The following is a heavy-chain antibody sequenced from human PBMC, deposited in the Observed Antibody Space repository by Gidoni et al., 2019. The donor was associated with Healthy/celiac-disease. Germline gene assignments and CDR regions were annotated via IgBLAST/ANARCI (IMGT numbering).Heavy chain of an antibody. CDR1: GGSFSGYY. Sequence: QVQLQQWRAGLFKPSETLSLSGASHGGSFSGYYWSWIRQPPGKGLAWIGEINHSGSTNYNQSLKRRVTISVDTSKNQFSLKLSSVTAADTAVYYCARGWKVGVPKRYCSGGSCYWFDPWGQGTLVTVSS. D-gene: IGHD2-15*01. CDR3: ARGWKVGVPKRYCSGGSCYWFDP. J-gene: IGHJ5*02. CDR2: INHSGST. V-gene: IGHV4-34*01.